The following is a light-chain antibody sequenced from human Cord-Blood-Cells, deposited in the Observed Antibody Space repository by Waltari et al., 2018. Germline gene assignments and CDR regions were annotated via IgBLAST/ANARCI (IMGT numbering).Light chain of an antibody. CDR3: QQYYSTPLT. CDR2: WAS. CDR1: QSVLYSSNNKNY. V-gene: IGKV4-1*01. J-gene: IGKJ4*01. Sequence: DIVLTQSPASLAVSLGERATLHRQSSQSVLYSSNNKNYLAWYQQKPGQPPKLLIYWASTRESGVPDRFSGSGSGTDFTLTISSLQAEDVAVYYCQQYYSTPLTFGGGTKVEIK.